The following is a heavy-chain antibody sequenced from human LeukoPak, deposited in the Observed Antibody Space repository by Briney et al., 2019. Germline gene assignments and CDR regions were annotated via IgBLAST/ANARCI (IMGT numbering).Heavy chain of an antibody. V-gene: IGHV4-59*08. Sequence: SETLSLTCTVSGGSISSYYWSWIRQPPGKGLEWIGYIYYSGSTNYNPSLKSRVTISVDTSKNQFSLKLSSVTAADTAVYYCARSEVDLPFDYWGQGTLVTVSS. J-gene: IGHJ4*02. CDR2: IYYSGST. CDR3: ARSEVDLPFDY. CDR1: GGSISSYY. D-gene: IGHD5-12*01.